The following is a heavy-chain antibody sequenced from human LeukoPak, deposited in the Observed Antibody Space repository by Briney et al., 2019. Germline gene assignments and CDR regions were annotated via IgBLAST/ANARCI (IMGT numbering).Heavy chain of an antibody. CDR1: GFTFSSYA. CDR2: ISYDGSNK. CDR3: ARDTNYDILTGYYSGSDYYGMDV. V-gene: IGHV3-30-3*01. J-gene: IGHJ6*02. Sequence: GGSLRLSCAASGFTFSSYAMSWVRQAPGKGLEWVAVISYDGSNKYYADSVKGRFTISRDNSKNTLYLQMNSLRAEDTAVYYCARDTNYDILTGYYSGSDYYGMDVWGQGTTVTVSS. D-gene: IGHD3-9*01.